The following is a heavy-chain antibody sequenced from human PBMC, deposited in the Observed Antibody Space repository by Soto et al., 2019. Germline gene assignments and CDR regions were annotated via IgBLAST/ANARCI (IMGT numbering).Heavy chain of an antibody. Sequence: GGSLRLSCAASGFTFSSYGMHWVRQAPGKGLEWVAVIWYDGSNKYYADSVKGRFTISRDNSKNTLYLQMNSLRAEDTAVYYCARLNYDFLSRHPEYYFVYRGQGTLVTVFS. J-gene: IGHJ4*02. D-gene: IGHD3-3*01. CDR2: IWYDGSNK. CDR3: ARLNYDFLSRHPEYYFVY. CDR1: GFTFSSYG. V-gene: IGHV3-33*01.